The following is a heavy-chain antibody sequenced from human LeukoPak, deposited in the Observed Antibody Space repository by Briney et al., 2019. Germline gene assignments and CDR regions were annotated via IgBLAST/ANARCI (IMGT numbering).Heavy chain of an antibody. CDR3: ARGALHNWFDP. CDR2: IYHSGST. J-gene: IGHJ5*02. Sequence: SETLSLTCTVSGGSISSGSYYWSWIRQPAGKGLEWIGSIYHSGSTYYNPSLKSRVTISVDTSKNQFSLKLSSVTAADTAVYYCARGALHNWFDPWGQGTLVTVSS. CDR1: GGSISSGSYY. V-gene: IGHV4-39*07.